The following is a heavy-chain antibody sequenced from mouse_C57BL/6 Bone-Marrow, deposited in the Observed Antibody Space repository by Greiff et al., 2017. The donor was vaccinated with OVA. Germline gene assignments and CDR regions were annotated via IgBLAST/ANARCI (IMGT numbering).Heavy chain of an antibody. J-gene: IGHJ4*01. CDR1: GYAFSSSW. V-gene: IGHV1-82*01. CDR3: ARAYYYGSSDAMDY. Sequence: QVQLQQSGPELVKPGASVKISCKASGYAFSSSWMNWVKQRPGKGLEWIGRIYPGDGDTNYNGKFKGKATLTADKSSSTAYMQLSSLTSEDSAVYVCARAYYYGSSDAMDYWGQGTSVTVSS. CDR2: IYPGDGDT. D-gene: IGHD1-1*01.